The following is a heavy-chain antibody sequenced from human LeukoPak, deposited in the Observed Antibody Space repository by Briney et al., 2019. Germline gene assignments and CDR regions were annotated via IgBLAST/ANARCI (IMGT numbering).Heavy chain of an antibody. J-gene: IGHJ4*02. Sequence: SETLSLTCNVSGVSVSTSHWNWIRQRPGKGMEWIGCLSYTGKADYNPSLKSRVSISLGSSNNHFSLKLTSVTAADTAVYYCSEGYFEPFDHWGQGILVTVSS. V-gene: IGHV4-59*02. CDR3: SEGYFEPFDH. CDR1: GVSVSTSH. D-gene: IGHD2/OR15-2a*01. CDR2: LSYTGKA.